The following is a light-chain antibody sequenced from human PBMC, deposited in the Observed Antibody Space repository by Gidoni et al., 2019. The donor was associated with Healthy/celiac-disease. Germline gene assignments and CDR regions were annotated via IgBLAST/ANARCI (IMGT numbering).Light chain of an antibody. Sequence: IQTTPSPSSLSASVGDRVTITCRASQGISKYLAWYQQKPGKVPKLLIYAASTLQSGVPSRFSGSGSGTDFTLTISSLQPGDVATYYCQKYNSAPPTFGRGTKVEIK. J-gene: IGKJ1*01. CDR3: QKYNSAPPT. CDR1: QGISKY. V-gene: IGKV1-27*01. CDR2: AAS.